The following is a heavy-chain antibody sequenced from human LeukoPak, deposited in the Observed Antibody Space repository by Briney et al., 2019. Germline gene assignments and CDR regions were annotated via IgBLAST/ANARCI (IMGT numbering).Heavy chain of an antibody. Sequence: SVKASCKASGGTFSSYAISWLRQAPGQGLEWMGRIIPILGIANYAQKFQGRVTITADKSTGTAYMELSSLRSEDTAVYYCARGLLIVGATPLRYYYYGMDVWGQGTTVTVSS. J-gene: IGHJ6*02. CDR2: IIPILGIA. V-gene: IGHV1-69*04. CDR3: ARGLLIVGATPLRYYYYGMDV. D-gene: IGHD1-26*01. CDR1: GGTFSSYA.